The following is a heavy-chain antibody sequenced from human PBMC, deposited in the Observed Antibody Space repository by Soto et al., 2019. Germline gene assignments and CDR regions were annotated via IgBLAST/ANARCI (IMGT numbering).Heavy chain of an antibody. CDR3: ARRYCSGSSCYDYFDY. Sequence: GGSLRLSCAASRFIVGNNHMSWVRQAPGKGLEWVSVAYRGDRTYYADSVKGRFTISRDNSENTVSLQMNSLRVEDTAVYYCARRYCSGSSCYDYFDYWGQGTLVTVSS. D-gene: IGHD2-15*01. CDR2: AYRGDRT. J-gene: IGHJ4*02. V-gene: IGHV3-53*01. CDR1: RFIVGNNH.